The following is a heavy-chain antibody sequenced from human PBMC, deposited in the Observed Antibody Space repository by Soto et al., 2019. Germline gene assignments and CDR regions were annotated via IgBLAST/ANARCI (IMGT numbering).Heavy chain of an antibody. CDR2: ISGSDGGT. CDR1: GFTFVSFA. Sequence: EVQLLESGGGLVQPGGSLRLSCAASGFTFVSFAMSWVRQVPGKGLEWVSIISGSDGGTYYANSVKGRFTISRDDSVNTVYLQMNSLRAEDTAVYYCAKDYDGGLTGKHFDHWGQGTLVTVSS. D-gene: IGHD1-20*01. CDR3: AKDYDGGLTGKHFDH. J-gene: IGHJ4*02. V-gene: IGHV3-23*01.